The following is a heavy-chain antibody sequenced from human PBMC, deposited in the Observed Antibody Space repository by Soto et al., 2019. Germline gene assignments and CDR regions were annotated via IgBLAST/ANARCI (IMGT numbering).Heavy chain of an antibody. J-gene: IGHJ4*02. Sequence: QVQLQESGPGLVKPSETLSLTCTVSGGSVSSANYYWGWIRQPPGKGLEWIGSIYYSGNTNYNPSLNSRVTIXXDXSXXQFSLRLSSVTAADTAVYYCARVSGSYYHVCYFDYWGQGTLVTVSS. CDR1: GGSVSSANYY. D-gene: IGHD1-26*01. CDR3: ARVSGSYYHVCYFDY. V-gene: IGHV4-61*01. CDR2: IYYSGNT.